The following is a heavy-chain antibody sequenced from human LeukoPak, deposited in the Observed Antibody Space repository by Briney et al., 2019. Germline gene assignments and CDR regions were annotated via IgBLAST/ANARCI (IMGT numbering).Heavy chain of an antibody. CDR3: ALSYSSYFDC. J-gene: IGHJ4*02. V-gene: IGHV3-48*01. CDR1: GFTFSSYS. Sequence: GGSLRLSCAVSGFTFSSYSMNWVRQAPGRGLEWVSYISSSSSSIYYADSVKGRFTISRDNAKNSLYLQMNSLRAEDTAVYYCALSYSSYFDCWGQGILVTVSS. D-gene: IGHD6-13*01. CDR2: ISSSSSSI.